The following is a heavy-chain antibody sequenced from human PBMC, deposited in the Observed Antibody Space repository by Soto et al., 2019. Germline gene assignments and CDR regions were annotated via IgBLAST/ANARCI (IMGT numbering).Heavy chain of an antibody. V-gene: IGHV3-30*18. CDR2: ISYDGRDK. D-gene: IGHD4-4*01. J-gene: IGHJ6*02. CDR3: TKTIYSNYPTYYYYYGLDV. Sequence: QVHLVESGGGVVQPGRSLRLSCAASGFTFSNYGMHWVRQAPGKGLEWVAIISYDGRDKYYTDPVKGRFTISRDNSNSTLYLQMNSLRAEDTAMYYCTKTIYSNYPTYYYYYGLDVWGRGTTVTVSS. CDR1: GFTFSNYG.